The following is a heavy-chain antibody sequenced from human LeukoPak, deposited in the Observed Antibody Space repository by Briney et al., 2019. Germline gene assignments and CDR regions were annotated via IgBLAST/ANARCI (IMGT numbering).Heavy chain of an antibody. CDR3: ARDLGVDDFGVVYPRAFDY. J-gene: IGHJ4*02. Sequence: GGSLRLSCAASGFTFSIYAIHWVRQAPGKGLEWVAVISYDGTNKYYSDSVKSRFTISRANSKNTLYLQMNSLRPEDTAVYYCARDLGVDDFGVVYPRAFDYWGQGTLVTVSS. D-gene: IGHD3-3*01. V-gene: IGHV3-30-3*01. CDR2: ISYDGTNK. CDR1: GFTFSIYA.